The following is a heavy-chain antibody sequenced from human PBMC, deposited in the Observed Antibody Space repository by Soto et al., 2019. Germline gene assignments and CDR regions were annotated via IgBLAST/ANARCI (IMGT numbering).Heavy chain of an antibody. CDR2: ISYDGSNK. V-gene: IGHV3-30-3*01. J-gene: IGHJ6*02. D-gene: IGHD3-3*01. Sequence: PGGSLRLSCAASGFTFSSYAMHWVRQAPGKGLEWVAVISYDGSNKYYADSVKGRFTISRDNFKNSLYLQMNSLRAEDKAVYYCARDEIRFSWAYGMDVWGQGTTVTVSS. CDR3: ARDEIRFSWAYGMDV. CDR1: GFTFSSYA.